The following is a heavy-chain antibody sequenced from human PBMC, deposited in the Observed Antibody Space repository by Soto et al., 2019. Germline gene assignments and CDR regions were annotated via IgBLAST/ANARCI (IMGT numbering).Heavy chain of an antibody. J-gene: IGHJ3*02. CDR3: ARRGLSDAFDI. CDR2: IYYSGST. V-gene: IGHV4-31*03. Sequence: PSETLSLTCTVSGGSVNSNSYSWGWIRQSPGKGLEWIGYIYYSGSTYYNPSLKSRVTISVDTSKNQFSLKLSSVTAADTAVYYCARRGLSDAFDIWGQGTMVTVSS. CDR1: GGSVNSNSYS.